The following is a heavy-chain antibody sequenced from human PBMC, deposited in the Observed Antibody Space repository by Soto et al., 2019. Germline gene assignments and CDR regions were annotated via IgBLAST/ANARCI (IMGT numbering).Heavy chain of an antibody. CDR3: AKVPQQSPYYYYGMDV. CDR1: GFTFSDYA. V-gene: IGHV3-23*01. J-gene: IGHJ6*02. Sequence: GGSRRLSCTASGFTFSDYAMNWVRQAPGKGLGWVSVISGSGGSAYYADSVQGRFTISRDNSKNTLYLQMNRLRAEATAVYYCAKVPQQSPYYYYGMDVWGQGTTVTVSS. CDR2: ISGSGGSA.